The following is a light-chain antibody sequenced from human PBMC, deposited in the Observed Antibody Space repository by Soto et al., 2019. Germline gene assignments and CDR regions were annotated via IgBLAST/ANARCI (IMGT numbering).Light chain of an antibody. CDR1: QSVGSN. J-gene: IGKJ1*01. V-gene: IGKV3-15*01. CDR2: GAS. CDR3: QQYNNWPPDRT. Sequence: ELVMTQAPATLSVSPGDRAALSCRASQSVGSNLAWYQQKPGQAPRLLIYGASTRATGIPARFSGSGSGTEFTLTISSLQSEDFAIYFCQQYNNWPPDRTFGQWTHVEIK.